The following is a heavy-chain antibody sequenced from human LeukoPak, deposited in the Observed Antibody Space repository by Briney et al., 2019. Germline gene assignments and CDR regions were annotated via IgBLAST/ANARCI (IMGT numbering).Heavy chain of an antibody. J-gene: IGHJ4*02. CDR1: GGSISSYY. CDR2: IRSKGHRYAT. Sequence: ETLSLTCTVSGGSISSYYWSWIRQPAGKGLEWIGRIRSKGHRYATAYAASMKGRFTISRDDSKKTAYLQMNSLKTEDTAVYYCTRQVFYGSESYYNFDYWGQGTLVTVSS. V-gene: IGHV3-73*01. D-gene: IGHD3-10*01. CDR3: TRQVFYGSESYYNFDY.